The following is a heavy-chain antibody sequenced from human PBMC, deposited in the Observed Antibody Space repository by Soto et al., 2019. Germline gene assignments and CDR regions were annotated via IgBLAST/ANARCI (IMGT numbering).Heavy chain of an antibody. J-gene: IGHJ6*02. Sequence: PGESLKISCKGSGYSFTSYWIGWVRQMPGKGLEWMGIIYPGDSDTRYSPSFQGQVTISADKSISTAYLQWSSLKASDTAMYYCARSGSYNYYYYGMDVWGQGTTVTVSS. CDR1: GYSFTSYW. V-gene: IGHV5-51*01. CDR2: IYPGDSDT. D-gene: IGHD1-26*01. CDR3: ARSGSYNYYYYGMDV.